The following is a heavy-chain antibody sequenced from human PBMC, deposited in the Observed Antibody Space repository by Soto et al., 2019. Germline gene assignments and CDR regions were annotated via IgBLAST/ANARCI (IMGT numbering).Heavy chain of an antibody. Sequence: SETLSLTCAVYGGSFSGYYWSWIRQPPGKGLEWIGEINHSGSTNYNPSLKSRVTISVDTSKNQFSLKLSSVTAADTAVYYCGSLTRRHYYGSGSYTRPYYFDYWGQGTLVTVSS. CDR2: INHSGST. D-gene: IGHD3-10*01. V-gene: IGHV4-34*01. J-gene: IGHJ4*02. CDR1: GGSFSGYY. CDR3: GSLTRRHYYGSGSYTRPYYFDY.